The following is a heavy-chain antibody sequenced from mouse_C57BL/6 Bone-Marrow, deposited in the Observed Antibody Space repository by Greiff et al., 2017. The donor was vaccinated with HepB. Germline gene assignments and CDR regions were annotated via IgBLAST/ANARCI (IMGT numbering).Heavy chain of an antibody. V-gene: IGHV1-64*01. CDR2: IHPNSGST. CDR3: ARDELTGSMDY. J-gene: IGHJ4*01. CDR1: GYTFTSYW. Sequence: QVQLQQPGAELVKPGASVKLSCKASGYTFTSYWMHWVKQRPGQGLEWIGMIHPNSGSTNYNEKFKSKATLTVDKSSSTAYMQLSSLTSEDSAVYYCARDELTGSMDYWGQGTSVTVSS. D-gene: IGHD4-1*01.